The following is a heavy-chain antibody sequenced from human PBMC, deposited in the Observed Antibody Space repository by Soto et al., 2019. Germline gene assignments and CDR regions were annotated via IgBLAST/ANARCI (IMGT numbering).Heavy chain of an antibody. D-gene: IGHD2-15*01. CDR3: ASVNCSGGSCDLGWFDP. Sequence: QVQLVQSGAEVQKPGSSVKVSCKASGGTFSSYTISWVRQAPGQGLEWMGRIIPILGIANYAQKFQGRVTIPADKSTSTAYMELSSLRSEDTAVYYCASVNCSGGSCDLGWFDPWGQGTLVTVSS. J-gene: IGHJ5*02. CDR2: IIPILGIA. CDR1: GGTFSSYT. V-gene: IGHV1-69*02.